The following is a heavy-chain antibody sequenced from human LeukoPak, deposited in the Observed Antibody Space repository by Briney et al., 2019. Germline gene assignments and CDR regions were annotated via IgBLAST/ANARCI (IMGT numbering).Heavy chain of an antibody. CDR3: AKDRTGTTGADWFDP. CDR1: GFTFRSYG. J-gene: IGHJ5*02. V-gene: IGHV3-23*01. CDR2: ISASAGTT. D-gene: IGHD1-1*01. Sequence: GGSLRLSCAASGFTFRSYGMSWVRQAPGKGLEWVSSISASAGTTYYADSVKGRFTSSRDNSENTLYLQMNSLRAEDTAVYYCAKDRTGTTGADWFDPWGQGTLVTVSS.